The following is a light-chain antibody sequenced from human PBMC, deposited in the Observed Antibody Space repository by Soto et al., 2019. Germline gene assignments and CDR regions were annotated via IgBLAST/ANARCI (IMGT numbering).Light chain of an antibody. CDR1: SSDVGNYNR. CDR3: TSYTSNRTWV. CDR2: AVT. Sequence: QSALPQPPSVSGSPGPSVTISCTGTSSDVGNYNRVSGYQQPPCTAPKLMISAVTNRPSEVPNRFSASKSGNTASLTISGLQAEDEADYYCTSYTSNRTWVFGGGTKLTVL. J-gene: IGLJ3*02. V-gene: IGLV2-18*02.